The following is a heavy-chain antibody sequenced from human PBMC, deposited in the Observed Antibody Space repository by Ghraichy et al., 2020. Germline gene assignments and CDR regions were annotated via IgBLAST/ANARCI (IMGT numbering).Heavy chain of an antibody. Sequence: GGSLRLSCAASGFTFSSYSMNWVRQAPGKGLEWVSSISSSSSYIYYADSVKGRFTISRDNAKNSLYLQMNSLRAEDTAVYYCAREDSSGYYLASGAFEIWGQGTMVTVSS. CDR3: AREDSSGYYLASGAFEI. CDR2: ISSSSSYI. J-gene: IGHJ3*02. D-gene: IGHD3-22*01. CDR1: GFTFSSYS. V-gene: IGHV3-21*01.